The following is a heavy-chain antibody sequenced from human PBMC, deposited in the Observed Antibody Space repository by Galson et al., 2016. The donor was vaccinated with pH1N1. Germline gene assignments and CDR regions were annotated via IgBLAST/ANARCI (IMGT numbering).Heavy chain of an antibody. J-gene: IGHJ4*02. V-gene: IGHV3-74*01. D-gene: IGHD4-23*01. CDR2: VYTDGGST. CDR1: GFTFSAYW. Sequence: GSLRLSCAASGFTFSAYWMHWVRQAPGKGLVWVSRVYTDGGSTGYADSVRGRFTISRDNAKNTLYLQMSSLRAEDTAVYYCARGDYVGYFVDQWGQGTLVAVSS. CDR3: ARGDYVGYFVDQ.